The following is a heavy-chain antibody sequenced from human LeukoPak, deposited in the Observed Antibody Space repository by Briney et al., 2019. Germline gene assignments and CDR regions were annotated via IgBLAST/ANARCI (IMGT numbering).Heavy chain of an antibody. J-gene: IGHJ4*02. Sequence: GRSLRLSCAASGFSFDDYAMLWVRQGPGKGLEWVSLISGDGGSTYYGDSVKGRFTISRDNSKNSLYLEMNSLKIEDTGLYYCAKDKGDGEYVDYWGQGTLVTVSS. CDR1: GFSFDDYA. CDR2: ISGDGGST. V-gene: IGHV3-43*02. D-gene: IGHD5-24*01. CDR3: AKDKGDGEYVDY.